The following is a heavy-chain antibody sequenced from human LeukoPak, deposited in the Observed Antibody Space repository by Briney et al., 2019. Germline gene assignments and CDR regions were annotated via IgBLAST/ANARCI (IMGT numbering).Heavy chain of an antibody. CDR2: ISISGSTI. CDR3: ARDRPRVGLDY. Sequence: GGSLRLSCAASGFTFSSYDMNWVRQAPGKGLEWVSYISISGSTIHYADSVKGRFTISRNNAKNALYLQMNSLRAEDMAVYYCARDRPRVGLDYWGQGTLVTVSS. V-gene: IGHV3-48*03. J-gene: IGHJ4*02. D-gene: IGHD2-2*01. CDR1: GFTFSSYD.